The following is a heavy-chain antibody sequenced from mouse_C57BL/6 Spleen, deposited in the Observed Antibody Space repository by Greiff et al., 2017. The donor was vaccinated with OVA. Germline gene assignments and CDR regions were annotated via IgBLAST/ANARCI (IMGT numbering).Heavy chain of an antibody. CDR3: ARWSTGTWYFDV. V-gene: IGHV1-82*01. CDR2: IYPGDGDT. D-gene: IGHD4-1*02. CDR1: GYAFSSSW. Sequence: QVQLQQSGPELVKPGASVKISCKASGYAFSSSWMNWVKQRPGKGLEWIGRIYPGDGDTNYNGKFKGKATLTADKSSSTAYMQLSSLTSEDSAVYFGARWSTGTWYFDVWGTGTTVTVSS. J-gene: IGHJ1*03.